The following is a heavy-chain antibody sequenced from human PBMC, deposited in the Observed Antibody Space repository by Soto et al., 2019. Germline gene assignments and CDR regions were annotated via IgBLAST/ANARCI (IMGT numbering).Heavy chain of an antibody. J-gene: IGHJ6*03. D-gene: IGHD2-15*01. CDR3: ARDSAYCSGGSCYSHDYYYYYYMDV. V-gene: IGHV3-21*01. Sequence: GGSLRLSCAASGFTFSSYSMNWVRQAPGKGLEWVSSISSSSSYIYYADSVKGRFTISRDNAKNSLYLQMNSLRAEDTAVYYCARDSAYCSGGSCYSHDYYYYYYMDVWGKGTTVTVSS. CDR2: ISSSSSYI. CDR1: GFTFSSYS.